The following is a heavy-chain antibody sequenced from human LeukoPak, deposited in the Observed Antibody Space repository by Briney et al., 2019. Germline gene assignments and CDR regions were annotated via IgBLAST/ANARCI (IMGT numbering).Heavy chain of an antibody. D-gene: IGHD4/OR15-4a*01. CDR1: RFTFGSYG. V-gene: IGHV3-30*02. CDR2: IQFDGSNK. CDR3: AKLVDYCEGRTCFTSYYYTDI. Sequence: GGSLRLSCAASRFTFGSYGMHWVRQAPDKGLEWVAFIQFDGSNKDYAGSVKGRFTVSRDHSRNTVDLQMSSLTLEDTAVYFCAKLVDYCEGRTCFTSYYYTDIWGKGTTVTVSS. J-gene: IGHJ6*03.